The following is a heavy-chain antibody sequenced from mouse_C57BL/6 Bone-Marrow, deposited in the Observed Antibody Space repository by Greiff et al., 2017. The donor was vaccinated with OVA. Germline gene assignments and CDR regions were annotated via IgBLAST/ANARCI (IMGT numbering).Heavy chain of an antibody. V-gene: IGHV15-2*01. Sequence: QVQLQQSGSELRSPGSSVKLSCKDFDSEVFPIAYMRWVRQRPGHGFEWIGGILPSIGRTIYGVKFEDKATLDADTLSNTAYLELNSLTSEDSAIYYCAFITTVVAWYFDVWGTGTTVTVSS. CDR1: DSEVFPIAY. CDR3: AFITTVVAWYFDV. CDR2: ILPSIGRT. D-gene: IGHD1-1*01. J-gene: IGHJ1*03.